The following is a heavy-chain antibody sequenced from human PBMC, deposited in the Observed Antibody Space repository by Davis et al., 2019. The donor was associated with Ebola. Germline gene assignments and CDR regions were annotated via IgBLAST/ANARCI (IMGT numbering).Heavy chain of an antibody. D-gene: IGHD5-12*01. CDR3: AREVGGYSGYDLFYYYGRDV. Sequence: SLNTSCAASGFTSSSYSMNWVRHAPGKGLEWVSSISSSSSYIYYADSVKGRFTISRDNAKNSLYLQMNSLSAEYTAVYYCAREVGGYSGYDLFYYYGRDVWGQGTTVTVSS. CDR1: GFTSSSYS. V-gene: IGHV3-21*01. CDR2: ISSSSSYI. J-gene: IGHJ6*02.